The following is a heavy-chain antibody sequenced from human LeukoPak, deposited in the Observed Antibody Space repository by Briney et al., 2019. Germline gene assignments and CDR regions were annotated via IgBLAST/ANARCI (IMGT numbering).Heavy chain of an antibody. Sequence: GGSLRLSCAASGFTFSSYSMNWVRQAPGKGLEWVSYISSSSNKYYADSVKGRFTISRDNAENSLYLQMNSLRAEDTAVYYCARELFTHFDYWGQGTLVTVSS. V-gene: IGHV3-48*04. CDR1: GFTFSSYS. J-gene: IGHJ4*02. CDR3: ARELFTHFDY. CDR2: ISSSSNK.